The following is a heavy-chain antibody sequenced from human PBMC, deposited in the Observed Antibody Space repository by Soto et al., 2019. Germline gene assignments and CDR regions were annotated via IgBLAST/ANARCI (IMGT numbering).Heavy chain of an antibody. CDR1: GGSISSGGYY. J-gene: IGHJ5*02. Sequence: SETLSLTCTVSGGSISSGGYYWSWIRQHPGKGLEWIGYIYYSGSTYYNPSLKSRVTISVDTSKNQFSLKLSSVTAADTAVYSCARSSDNWNYVNWFDPWGQGTLVTVSS. CDR2: IYYSGST. V-gene: IGHV4-31*03. CDR3: ARSSDNWNYVNWFDP. D-gene: IGHD1-7*01.